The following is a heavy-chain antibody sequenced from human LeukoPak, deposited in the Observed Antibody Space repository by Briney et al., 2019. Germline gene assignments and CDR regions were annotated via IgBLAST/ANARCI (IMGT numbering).Heavy chain of an antibody. CDR1: GYTLTELS. V-gene: IGHV1-24*01. CDR2: FDPEDGET. Sequence: ASVKVCCKVSGYTLTELSMHWVRQAPGKGLEWMGGFDPEDGETIYAQKFQGRVTMTEDTSTDTAYMELSSLRSEDTAVYYCATSVVPAAIQLHGAFDIWGQGTMVTVSS. J-gene: IGHJ3*02. CDR3: ATSVVPAAIQLHGAFDI. D-gene: IGHD2-2*02.